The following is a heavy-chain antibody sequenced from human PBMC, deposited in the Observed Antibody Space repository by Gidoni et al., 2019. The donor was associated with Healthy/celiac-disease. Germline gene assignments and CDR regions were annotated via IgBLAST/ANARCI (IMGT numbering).Heavy chain of an antibody. J-gene: IGHJ4*02. D-gene: IGHD4-17*01. Sequence: EVQLLEPVGGLVQPGRSLRLSCAASGFTFSSYAMSWVRQAPGKGLECVSAISGSGGSTYYADSVKGRFTISRDNSKNTLYLQMNSLRAEDTAVYYCAKSITNGDTTAGYWGQGTLVTVSS. CDR3: AKSITNGDTTAGY. V-gene: IGHV3-23*01. CDR1: GFTFSSYA. CDR2: ISGSGGST.